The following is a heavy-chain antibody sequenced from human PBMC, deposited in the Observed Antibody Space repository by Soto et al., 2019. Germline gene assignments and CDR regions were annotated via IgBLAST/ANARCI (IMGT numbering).Heavy chain of an antibody. CDR3: AHSRNLITEDAQVGDFDY. CDR2: IYWDDDE. Sequence: QITLKESGTTQVKPTQTLTLTCSFSGFSVNTDGEGVGWVRQPPGEALEWLALIYWDDDERYSPSLKTRLTITKDPSKNQVVLIMTNMDPVDTATYYCAHSRNLITEDAQVGDFDYWGQGTLVTVSS. D-gene: IGHD3-10*01. J-gene: IGHJ4*02. V-gene: IGHV2-5*02. CDR1: GFSVNTDGEG.